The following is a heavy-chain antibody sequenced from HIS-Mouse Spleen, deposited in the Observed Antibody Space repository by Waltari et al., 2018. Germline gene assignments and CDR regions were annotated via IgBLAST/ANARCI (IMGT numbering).Heavy chain of an antibody. J-gene: IGHJ4*02. CDR3: AKGGLMVYAIGDY. CDR1: GFPFSSYG. V-gene: IGHV3-33*06. Sequence: QVQLVESGGGVVKPGRSLRLSCAASGFPFSSYGSPWVPQAPGKGLEWVAVIWYDGSNKYYADSVKGRFTISRDNSKNTLYLQMNSLRAEDTAVYYCAKGGLMVYAIGDYWGQGTLVTVSS. CDR2: IWYDGSNK. D-gene: IGHD2-8*01.